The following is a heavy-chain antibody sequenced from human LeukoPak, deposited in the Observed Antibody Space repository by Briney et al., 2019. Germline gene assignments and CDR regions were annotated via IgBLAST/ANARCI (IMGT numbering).Heavy chain of an antibody. CDR2: IKQDGSEK. CDR3: ARARRRYNFDY. Sequence: GGSLRLSCAASGFTFSSYWMSWVREAPGKGLEWVANIKQDGSEKYYVDSVKGQFTISRDNAKNSLYLQMNSPRAEDTAVYRCARARRRYNFDYCGQRTLVTLSS. CDR1: GFTFSSYW. J-gene: IGHJ4*02. V-gene: IGHV3-7*01. D-gene: IGHD1-1*01.